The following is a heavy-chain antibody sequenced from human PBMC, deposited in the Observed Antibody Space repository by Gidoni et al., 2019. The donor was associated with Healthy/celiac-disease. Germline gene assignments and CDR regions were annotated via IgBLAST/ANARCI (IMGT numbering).Heavy chain of an antibody. CDR2: IYYSGST. CDR3: AREEVVAVEGSGSYYKGEEKDYYYYGMDV. Sequence: CTVSGGSISSSRYYWGWIRQPPGTGREWIGSIYYSGSTYYNPSLKSRVTISVDTSKNQFSLKLSSVTAADTAVYYCAREEVVAVEGSGSYYKGEEKDYYYYGMDVWGQGTTVTVSS. V-gene: IGHV4-39*07. CDR1: GGSISSSRYY. D-gene: IGHD3-10*01. J-gene: IGHJ6*02.